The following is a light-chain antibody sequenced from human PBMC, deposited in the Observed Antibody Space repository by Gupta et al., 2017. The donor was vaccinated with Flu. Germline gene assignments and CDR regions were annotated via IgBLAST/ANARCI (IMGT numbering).Light chain of an antibody. V-gene: IGLV2-14*01. J-gene: IGLJ1*01. CDR3: CSYRGTSLYV. Sequence: SITISCTGTSSDVGGYNYVSWYQQHPGKAPKLMIYEVNNRPSGVSNRFTGSKSGNTASLTISGLQADDEADYYCCSYRGTSLYVFGTGTKVAVL. CDR1: SSDVGGYNY. CDR2: EVN.